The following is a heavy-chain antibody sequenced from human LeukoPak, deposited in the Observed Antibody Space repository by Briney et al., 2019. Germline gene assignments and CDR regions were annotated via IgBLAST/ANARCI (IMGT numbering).Heavy chain of an antibody. D-gene: IGHD6-19*01. CDR3: ARGVAVAGYAFDI. J-gene: IGHJ3*02. Sequence: PGRSLRLSCAASGFTFSSYAMHWVRQAPGKGLEWVAVISYDGSNKYYADSVKGRFTISRDNSKNTLYLQMNSLRAEDTAVYYCARGVAVAGYAFDIWGQGTMVTVSS. CDR2: ISYDGSNK. V-gene: IGHV3-30-3*01. CDR1: GFTFSSYA.